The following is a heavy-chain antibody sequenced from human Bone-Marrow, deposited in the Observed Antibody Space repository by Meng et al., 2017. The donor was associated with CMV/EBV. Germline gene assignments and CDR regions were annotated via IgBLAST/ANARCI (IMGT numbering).Heavy chain of an antibody. Sequence: GESLKISCAASGFTFSNAWMSWVRQAPGKGLEWVGHIKSKTDGGTTDYAAPVKGRFTISRDDSKNTLYLQMNSLKTEDTAVYYCTGGPWGYYWGQGTLVTVSS. CDR3: TGGPWGYY. CDR2: IKSKTDGGTT. D-gene: IGHD3-16*01. V-gene: IGHV3-15*01. CDR1: GFTFSNAW. J-gene: IGHJ4*02.